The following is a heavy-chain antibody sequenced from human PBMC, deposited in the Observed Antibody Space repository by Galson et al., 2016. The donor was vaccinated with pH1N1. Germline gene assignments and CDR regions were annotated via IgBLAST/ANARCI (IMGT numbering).Heavy chain of an antibody. CDR2: ISYDGSVE. CDR1: GFTFSSFG. V-gene: IGHV3-30*18. D-gene: IGHD3-3*01. J-gene: IGHJ4*02. CDR3: AKESGEDWSGSKRYSFDY. Sequence: SLRLSCAASGFTFSSFGMHWVRQAPGKGLEWMAVISYDGSVEYYGDSVKGRFSISRDNSKNTLYLQVNSLRPEDTAVYYCAKESGEDWSGSKRYSFDYWGQGALVTVSS.